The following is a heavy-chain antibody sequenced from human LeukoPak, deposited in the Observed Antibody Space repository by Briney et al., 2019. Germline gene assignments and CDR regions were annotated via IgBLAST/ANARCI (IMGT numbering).Heavy chain of an antibody. CDR2: ISSSSSYT. J-gene: IGHJ3*02. CDR1: GFTFSDYY. Sequence: GGSLRLSCAASGFTFSDYYMSWIRQAPGKGLEWVSYISSSSSYTNYADSVKGRFTISRDNAKNSLYLQMNSLRAEDTAVYYCARLVTTVIGASDIWGQGTMVTVSS. CDR3: ARLVTTVIGASDI. V-gene: IGHV3-11*06. D-gene: IGHD4-17*01.